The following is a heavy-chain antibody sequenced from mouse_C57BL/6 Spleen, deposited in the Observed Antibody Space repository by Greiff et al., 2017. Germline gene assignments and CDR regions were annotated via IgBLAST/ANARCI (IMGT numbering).Heavy chain of an antibody. D-gene: IGHD1-1*01. J-gene: IGHJ3*01. Sequence: DVKLQESGPELVKPGASVKIPCKASGYTFTDYNMDWVKQSHGKSLEWIGDINPNNGGTIYNQKFKGKATLTVDKSSSTAYMELRSLTSEDTAVYYCASYYYGSSYFAYWGQGTLVTVSA. V-gene: IGHV1-18*01. CDR3: ASYYYGSSYFAY. CDR2: INPNNGGT. CDR1: GYTFTDYN.